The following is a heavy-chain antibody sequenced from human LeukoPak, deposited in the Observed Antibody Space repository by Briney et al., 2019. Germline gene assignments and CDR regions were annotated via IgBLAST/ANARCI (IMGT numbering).Heavy chain of an antibody. D-gene: IGHD3-22*01. V-gene: IGHV1-58*01. J-gene: IGHJ4*02. CDR1: GFTFTSSA. Sequence: ASVKVSCKASGFTFTSSAVQWVRQARGRRLEWIGWIVVGSGNTNYAQKFQERVTITRDMSTSTADMELSSLRSEDTAVYYCAAATDRSGYLLTRWGQGTLVTVSS. CDR3: AAATDRSGYLLTR. CDR2: IVVGSGNT.